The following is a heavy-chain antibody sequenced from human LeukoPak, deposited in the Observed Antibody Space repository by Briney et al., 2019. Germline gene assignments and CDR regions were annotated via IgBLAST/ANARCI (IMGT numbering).Heavy chain of an antibody. Sequence: PGGSLRLSCAASGFTFSTYNMNWVRQAPGKGLEWISYISSRSSTIYYADSVKGRFTISRDDAKNSLYLQMSSLRADDTAVYYCAGDNYGGNRIGDYWGQGTLVTVSS. J-gene: IGHJ4*02. V-gene: IGHV3-48*01. CDR1: GFTFSTYN. D-gene: IGHD4-23*01. CDR3: AGDNYGGNRIGDY. CDR2: ISSRSSTI.